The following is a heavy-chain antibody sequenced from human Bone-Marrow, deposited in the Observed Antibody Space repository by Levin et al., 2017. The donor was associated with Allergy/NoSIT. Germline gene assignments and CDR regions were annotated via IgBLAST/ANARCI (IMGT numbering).Heavy chain of an antibody. V-gene: IGHV3-30-3*01. CDR2: ISYDGSNK. D-gene: IGHD4-23*01. J-gene: IGHJ6*02. CDR1: GFTFSSYA. Sequence: PGGSLRLSCAASGFTFSSYAMHWVRQAPGKGLEWVAVISYDGSNKYYADSVKGRFTISRDNSKNTLYLQMNSLRAEDTAVYYCARAPPRGGGNDYYYGMDVWGQGTTVTVSS. CDR3: ARAPPRGGGNDYYYGMDV.